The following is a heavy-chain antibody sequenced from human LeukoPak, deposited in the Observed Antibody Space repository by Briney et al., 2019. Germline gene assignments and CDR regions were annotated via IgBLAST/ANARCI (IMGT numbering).Heavy chain of an antibody. CDR3: ARDWWELEHYYYMDV. CDR2: IIPIFGTA. V-gene: IGHV1-69*06. Sequence: KVSCKASGGTFSSYAISWVRQAPGQGLEWMGGIIPIFGTANYAQKFQGRVTITADKSTSTAYMELSSLRSEDTAVYYCARDWWELEHYYYMDVWGKGTTVTVSS. CDR1: GGTFSSYA. J-gene: IGHJ6*03. D-gene: IGHD1-1*01.